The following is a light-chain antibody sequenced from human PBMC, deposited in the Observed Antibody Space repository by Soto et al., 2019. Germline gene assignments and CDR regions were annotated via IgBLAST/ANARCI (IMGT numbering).Light chain of an antibody. V-gene: IGKV1-5*01. J-gene: IGKJ1*01. CDR3: QQYSTFSWT. CDR1: QSLNRC. Sequence: DIEMTQAPSILSASVGGCFTSACRASQSLNRCLAWYQQKPGKAPKLLIYHASSMHSGVPARFSGSGSGTEFALTISSLEPEDFAAYYCQQYSTFSWTFGPGTKVDIK. CDR2: HAS.